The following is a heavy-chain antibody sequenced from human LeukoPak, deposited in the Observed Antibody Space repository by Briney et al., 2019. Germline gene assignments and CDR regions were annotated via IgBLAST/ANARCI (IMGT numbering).Heavy chain of an antibody. CDR2: ISWNSGSI. CDR1: GFTFDDYA. D-gene: IGHD2-8*01. V-gene: IGHV3-9*01. J-gene: IGHJ4*02. CDR3: ANDLESGYCTNGVCSYFDY. Sequence: GRSLRLSCAASGFTFDDYAMHWVRQAPGKGLEWVSGISWNSGSIGYADSVKGRFTISRDNAKNSLYLQMNSLRAEDTALYYCANDLESGYCTNGVCSYFDYWGQGTLVTVSS.